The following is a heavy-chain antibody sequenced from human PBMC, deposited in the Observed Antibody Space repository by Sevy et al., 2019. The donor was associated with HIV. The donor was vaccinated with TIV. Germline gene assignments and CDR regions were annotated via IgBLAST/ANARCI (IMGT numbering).Heavy chain of an antibody. V-gene: IGHV3-53*01. J-gene: IGHJ4*02. CDR2: LYSSGGT. CDR3: AGPLSSGWSG. D-gene: IGHD6-19*01. Sequence: GGSLRLSCAVSGFTVSNNYMSWVRQAPGRGLEWVSLLYSSGGTFYADSVKGRFMISRDNSKNTLYLQMNSLRVEDTAVYYSAGPLSSGWSGWGQGTLVTVSS. CDR1: GFTVSNNY.